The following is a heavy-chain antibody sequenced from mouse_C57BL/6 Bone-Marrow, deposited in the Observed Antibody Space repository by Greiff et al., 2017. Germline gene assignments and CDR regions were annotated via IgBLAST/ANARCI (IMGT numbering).Heavy chain of an antibody. CDR2: INYDGSST. CDR3: ARIYYGYYYAMDY. J-gene: IGHJ4*01. D-gene: IGHD2-2*01. Sequence: EVKLVESEGGLVQPGSSMKLSCTASGFTFSDYYMAWVRQVPEKGLEWVANINYDGSSTYYLDSLKSRFIISRDNAKNILYLQMSSLKSEDTATYYCARIYYGYYYAMDYWGQGTSVTVSS. V-gene: IGHV5-16*01. CDR1: GFTFSDYY.